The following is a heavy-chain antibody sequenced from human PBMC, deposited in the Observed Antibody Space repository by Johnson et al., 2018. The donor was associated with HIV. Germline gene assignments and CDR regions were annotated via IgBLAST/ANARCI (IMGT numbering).Heavy chain of an antibody. J-gene: IGHJ3*02. Sequence: VQLVESGGGLVKPGGSLRLSCAASGFTFDDYGMTWVRQGPGKGLEWVSGINWNGGSTGYANSVKGRFTISRDNSKNTLYRQMNSLRAEDTAVYYCAKDQYGSSGRYAYDIWGQGTMVTVSS. CDR3: AKDQYGSSGRYAYDI. V-gene: IGHV3-20*04. D-gene: IGHD3-10*01. CDR2: INWNGGST. CDR1: GFTFDDYG.